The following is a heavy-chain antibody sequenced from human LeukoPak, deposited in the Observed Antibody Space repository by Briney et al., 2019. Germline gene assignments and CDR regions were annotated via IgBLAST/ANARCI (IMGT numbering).Heavy chain of an antibody. D-gene: IGHD6-13*01. Sequence: SETLSLTCAVYGGSFSGYYWSWIRQPPGKGLEWIGEINHSGSTNYNLSLKSRVTISVDTSKNQFSLKLSSVTAADTAVYYCASKSSSWADYYYGMDVWGQGTTVTVSS. CDR1: GGSFSGYY. J-gene: IGHJ6*02. CDR2: INHSGST. CDR3: ASKSSSWADYYYGMDV. V-gene: IGHV4-34*01.